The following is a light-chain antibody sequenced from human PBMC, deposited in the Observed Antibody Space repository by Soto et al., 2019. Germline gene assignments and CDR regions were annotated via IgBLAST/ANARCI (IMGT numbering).Light chain of an antibody. V-gene: IGLV1-44*01. J-gene: IGLJ3*02. CDR3: ASWDDSLGGDWV. Sequence: QSVLTQPPSASGTPGQRVTISCSGSSSNIGSNPVNWYQQLPGTAPKLLIYSDDHRSSGVPDRFSGSKSGTSASLAIDGRQSEDEADYYCASWDDSLGGDWVFGGGTKLTVL. CDR2: SDD. CDR1: SSNIGSNP.